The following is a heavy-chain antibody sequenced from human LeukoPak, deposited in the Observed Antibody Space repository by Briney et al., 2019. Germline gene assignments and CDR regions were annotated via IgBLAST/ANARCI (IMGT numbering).Heavy chain of an antibody. CDR1: GGSFIDYY. Sequence: PSETLSLTCAVYGGSFIDYYWSWIRQPPGKGLEWIGEINHSGSTNYNPSLKSRVTTSVDKSKNQFSLKVSSVTAADTAVYYCATIVGAPRHSDSWGQGTLVTVSS. J-gene: IGHJ4*02. V-gene: IGHV4-34*01. D-gene: IGHD1-26*01. CDR2: INHSGST. CDR3: ATIVGAPRHSDS.